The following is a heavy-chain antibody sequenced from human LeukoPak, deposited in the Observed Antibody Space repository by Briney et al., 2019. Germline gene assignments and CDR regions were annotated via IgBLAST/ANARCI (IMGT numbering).Heavy chain of an antibody. D-gene: IGHD2-21*02. V-gene: IGHV1-69*04. CDR1: GGTFSSYA. J-gene: IGHJ4*02. CDR2: IIPILGIA. Sequence: ASVKVSCKASGGTFSSYAISWVRQAPGQGLEWMGRIIPILGIANYAQKFQGRVTITADKSTSTAYMELSSLRSEDTAAYYCARSTYCGGDCGGYYWGQGTLVTVSS. CDR3: ARSTYCGGDCGGYY.